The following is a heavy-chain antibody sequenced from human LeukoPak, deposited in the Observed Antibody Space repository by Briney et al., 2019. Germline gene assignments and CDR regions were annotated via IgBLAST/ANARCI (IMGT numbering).Heavy chain of an antibody. CDR1: GFTFSSYW. V-gene: IGHV3-74*01. CDR3: AKAWAAAGTFAS. Sequence: GGALRLSCAASGFTFSSYWMHWVRQVPGKGLVWVSRINSDGSITCYADSVKGRFTISRDTSKNTLYLQMKSLRAEDTAVYYCAKAWAAAGTFASWGQGTLVTVSS. CDR2: INSDGSIT. D-gene: IGHD6-13*01. J-gene: IGHJ4*02.